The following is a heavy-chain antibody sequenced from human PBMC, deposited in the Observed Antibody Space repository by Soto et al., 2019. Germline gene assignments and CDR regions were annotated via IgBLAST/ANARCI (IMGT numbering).Heavy chain of an antibody. D-gene: IGHD2-15*01. J-gene: IGHJ6*02. CDR3: AKDLSGARWYYDALDV. Sequence: GFTFSTHGMHWVRQAPGKGLEWVAGTSYDGTNKYYARSVQGRFTISRENSMKTLYLQMNSLRTEDTAVYCCAKDLSGARWYYDALDVWGQGTTVTVSS. CDR1: GFTFSTHG. CDR2: TSYDGTNK. V-gene: IGHV3-30*18.